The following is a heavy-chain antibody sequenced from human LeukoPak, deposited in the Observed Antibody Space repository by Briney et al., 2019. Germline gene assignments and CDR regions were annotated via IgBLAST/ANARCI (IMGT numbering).Heavy chain of an antibody. D-gene: IGHD2-15*01. J-gene: IGHJ6*03. Sequence: PGGSLRLSCAASGFTFSNYWMSWVRQAPGKGLEWVANINQDGSEKYYVDSVKGRFTISRENAKNSLYLQMNSLRAEDTAVYYCAKYCSGGTCYYNMDVWGKGTTVTVSS. V-gene: IGHV3-7*01. CDR1: GFTFSNYW. CDR3: AKYCSGGTCYYNMDV. CDR2: INQDGSEK.